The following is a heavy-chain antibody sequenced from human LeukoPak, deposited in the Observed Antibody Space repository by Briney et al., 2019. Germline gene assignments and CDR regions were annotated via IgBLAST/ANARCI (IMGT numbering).Heavy chain of an antibody. J-gene: IGHJ4*02. CDR1: GFAFSSHG. D-gene: IGHD6-19*01. V-gene: IGHV3-30*18. CDR2: ISYDENNK. Sequence: GGSLRLSCAASGFAFSSHGMHWVRQPPGKGLEWVAVISYDENNKYYADSVKGRFTISRDNSKTTLYLQMNSLRVEDTAFYYCAKDNRRHYTSGPNPDSLHWGQGALVTVSS. CDR3: AKDNRRHYTSGPNPDSLH.